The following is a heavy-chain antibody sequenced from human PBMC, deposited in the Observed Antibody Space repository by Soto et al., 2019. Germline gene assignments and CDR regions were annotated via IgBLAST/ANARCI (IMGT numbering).Heavy chain of an antibody. J-gene: IGHJ4*02. CDR3: ATNYYDGSGHYFIFEH. D-gene: IGHD3-22*01. CDR2: IIPIGGTP. CDR1: GRTFNNYA. V-gene: IGHV1-69*13. Sequence: SVKVSCKASGRTFNNYAISWVRQAPGIGFEWLGVIIPIGGTPEHAQKFQGRVTISADESTNTAYMELSSLRSEDTAVYYCATNYYDGSGHYFIFEHWGQGTLVTVS.